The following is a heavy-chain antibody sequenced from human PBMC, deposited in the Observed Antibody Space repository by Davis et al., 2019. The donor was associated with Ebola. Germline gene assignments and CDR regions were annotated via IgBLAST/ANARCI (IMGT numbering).Heavy chain of an antibody. CDR1: GFTFSSYW. CDR3: SGGDYYYGMDV. Sequence: GESLKISCAASGFTFSSYWMSWVRQASGKGLEWVGRIRSKANSYATAYAASVKGRFTISRDDSKNTAYLQMNSLKTEDTAVYYCSGGDYYYGMDVWGQGTTVTVSS. D-gene: IGHD4-17*01. V-gene: IGHV3-73*01. J-gene: IGHJ6*02. CDR2: IRSKANSYAT.